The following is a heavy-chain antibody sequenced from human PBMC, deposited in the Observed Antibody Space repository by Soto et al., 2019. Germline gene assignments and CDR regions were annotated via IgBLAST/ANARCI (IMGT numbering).Heavy chain of an antibody. Sequence: GSLRRACSASGFTFSSYGMHWVRQAAGKGLEWVAVISYDGSNKYYADSVKGRFTISRDNSKNTLYLQMNSLRAEDTAVYYCEKSSRITIFGVVIPACMDVWGQGTTVTVSS. V-gene: IGHV3-30*18. J-gene: IGHJ6*02. CDR2: ISYDGSNK. D-gene: IGHD3-3*01. CDR1: GFTFSSYG. CDR3: EKSSRITIFGVVIPACMDV.